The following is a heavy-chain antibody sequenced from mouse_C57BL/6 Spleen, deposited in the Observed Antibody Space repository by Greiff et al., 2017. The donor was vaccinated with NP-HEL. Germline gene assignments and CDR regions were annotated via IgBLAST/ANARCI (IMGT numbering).Heavy chain of an antibody. CDR1: GYTFTSYW. CDR2: IDPSDSYT. V-gene: IGHV1-69*01. D-gene: IGHD2-3*01. Sequence: QVQLQQPGAELVMPGASVELSCKASGYTFTSYWMHWVKQRPGQGLEWIGEIDPSDSYTNYNQKFKGKSTLTVDKSSSTAYMQLSSLTSEDSAVYYCARGNDGYYGFAYWGQGTLVTVSA. J-gene: IGHJ3*01. CDR3: ARGNDGYYGFAY.